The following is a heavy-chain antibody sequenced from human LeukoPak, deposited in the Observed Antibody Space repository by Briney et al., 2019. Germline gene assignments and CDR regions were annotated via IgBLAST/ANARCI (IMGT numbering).Heavy chain of an antibody. Sequence: GGSLRLSCAASGFTVSSNYMTWVRQAPGKGLEWVSVIFGGGSTYYADSVKGRFTISRDNSKNTLSLQMNSLRVEDTAVYYCARGPGGYDNWGQGTLVTVSS. D-gene: IGHD3-16*01. CDR1: GFTVSSNY. CDR2: IFGGGST. J-gene: IGHJ4*02. CDR3: ARGPGGYDN. V-gene: IGHV3-66*01.